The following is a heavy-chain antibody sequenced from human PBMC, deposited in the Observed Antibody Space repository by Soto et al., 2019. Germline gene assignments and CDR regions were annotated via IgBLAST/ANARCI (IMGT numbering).Heavy chain of an antibody. D-gene: IGHD6-25*01. V-gene: IGHV4-34*01. Sequence: SETLSLTCAVYGGSFSGYYWTWIRQPPGKGLEWIGEINHSGSTNYNPSLKSRVTISVDTSKNQFSLKVSSVTAADTAVYYCARFQPKAAALWGQGAMVTVSS. CDR2: INHSGST. J-gene: IGHJ4*02. CDR3: ARFQPKAAAL. CDR1: GGSFSGYY.